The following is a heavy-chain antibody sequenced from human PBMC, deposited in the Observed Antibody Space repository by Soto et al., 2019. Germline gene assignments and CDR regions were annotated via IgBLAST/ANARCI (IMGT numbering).Heavy chain of an antibody. CDR2: ISAYNGDT. CDR3: ARDNGGLAAPGTDWFDP. D-gene: IGHD6-13*01. J-gene: IGHJ5*02. Sequence: QVQLVQSGAEVRKPGASVTISCKASGYTFRNYGITWVRQAPGQGLEWMGWISAYNGDTKYAEKVQGRLTMTTDTSTSTADMELRSLRSDDTAVYYCARDNGGLAAPGTDWFDPWGQGTLVTVSS. V-gene: IGHV1-18*01. CDR1: GYTFRNYG.